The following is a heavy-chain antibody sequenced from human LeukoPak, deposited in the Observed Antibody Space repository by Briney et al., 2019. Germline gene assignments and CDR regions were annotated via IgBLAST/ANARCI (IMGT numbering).Heavy chain of an antibody. CDR1: GFTFSSYA. V-gene: IGHV3-23*01. CDR2: ISGSGGST. Sequence: AGGSLRLSCAASGFTFSSYAMSWVRQAPGKGLEWVSAISGSGGSTYYADSVKGRYTISRDNSKNTLYLQMNSLRVEDTAVYYCARGLPPLDYWGQGTLVTVSS. CDR3: ARGLPPLDY. J-gene: IGHJ4*02.